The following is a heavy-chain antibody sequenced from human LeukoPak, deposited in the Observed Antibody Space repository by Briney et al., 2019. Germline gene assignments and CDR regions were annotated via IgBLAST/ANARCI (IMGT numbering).Heavy chain of an antibody. J-gene: IGHJ4*02. CDR1: GGTFSSYA. D-gene: IGHD5-12*01. CDR3: ASGPSGYVPQWRFDY. CDR2: IIPIFGTA. V-gene: IGHV1-69*13. Sequence: SVKVSCKASGGTFSSYAISWVRQAPGQGLEWMGGIIPIFGTANYAQKFQGRVTITADESMSTAYMELSSLRSEDTAVYYCASGPSGYVPQWRFDYWGQGTLVTVSS.